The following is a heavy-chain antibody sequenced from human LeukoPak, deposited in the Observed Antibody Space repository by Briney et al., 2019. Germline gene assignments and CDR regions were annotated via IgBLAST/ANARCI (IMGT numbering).Heavy chain of an antibody. V-gene: IGHV4-4*09. CDR1: GGSISSNY. Sequence: KSSETLSLTCAVSGGSISSNYWSWIRQPPGKGLEWIGYIYSSGSTNFNPSLKSRVTISLDASKNQFSLKLSSVTAADTAVYYCARHGSSSYYYYYYYMDVWGKGTTVTVSS. D-gene: IGHD2-2*01. CDR3: ARHGSSSYYYYYYYMDV. CDR2: IYSSGST. J-gene: IGHJ6*03.